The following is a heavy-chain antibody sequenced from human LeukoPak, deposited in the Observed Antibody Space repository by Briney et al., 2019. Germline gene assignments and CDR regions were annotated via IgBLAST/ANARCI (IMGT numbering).Heavy chain of an antibody. CDR2: ISSDGGST. V-gene: IGHV3-64D*09. J-gene: IGHJ4*02. CDR3: VKAITYFYDSSGSN. Sequence: GGSLRLSCLAPGFTFSNYAMHWVRPAPGEGLEYVSAISSDGGSTYYADSVKCRFTISRDNTKNTLYLQMSSLRPEDTALYYCVKAITYFYDSSGSNWGQGTLVTVSS. D-gene: IGHD3-22*01. CDR1: GFTFSNYA.